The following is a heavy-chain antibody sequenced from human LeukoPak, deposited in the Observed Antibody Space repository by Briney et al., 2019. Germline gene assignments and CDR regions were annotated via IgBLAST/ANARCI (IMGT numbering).Heavy chain of an antibody. CDR1: GFTFDDYA. J-gene: IGHJ3*02. V-gene: IGHV3-9*01. Sequence: PGRSLRLSCAASGFTFDDYAMHWVRHAPGKGLEWVSGISWNSGSIGYADSVKGRFTISRDNAKNSPYLQMNSLKAEDTALYYCAKDVRDGYNDLERRNAFDIWGQGTMVTVSS. CDR2: ISWNSGSI. D-gene: IGHD3-3*01. CDR3: AKDVRDGYNDLERRNAFDI.